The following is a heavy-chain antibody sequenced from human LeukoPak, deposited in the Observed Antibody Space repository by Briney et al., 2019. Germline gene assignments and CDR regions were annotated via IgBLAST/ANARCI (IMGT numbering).Heavy chain of an antibody. CDR2: ISVSGGST. V-gene: IGHV3-23*01. J-gene: IGHJ4*02. CDR1: GFTFSSYA. CDR3: ATHYDFWSGYHYTPFDY. D-gene: IGHD3-3*01. Sequence: GGSLRLSCAASGFTFSSYAMSWVRQAPGKGLEWVSAISVSGGSTYYADSVKGRFTISRDNSKNTLYLQMNSLRAEDTAVYYCATHYDFWSGYHYTPFDYWGQGTLVTVSS.